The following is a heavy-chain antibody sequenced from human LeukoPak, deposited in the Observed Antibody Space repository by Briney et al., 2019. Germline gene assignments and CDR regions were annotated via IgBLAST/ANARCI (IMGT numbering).Heavy chain of an antibody. CDR1: GFTFSSYG. J-gene: IGHJ3*02. V-gene: IGHV3-33*01. D-gene: IGHD3-22*01. CDR3: ARGHSSGNQYDAFDM. Sequence: GGSLRLSCAASGFTFSSYGMHWVRQAPGKGLEWVAVIWYDGSNKYYADSVKGRFTISRDNSKNTLYLQMNSLTAEDTAVYYCARGHSSGNQYDAFDMWGQGTVVTVSS. CDR2: IWYDGSNK.